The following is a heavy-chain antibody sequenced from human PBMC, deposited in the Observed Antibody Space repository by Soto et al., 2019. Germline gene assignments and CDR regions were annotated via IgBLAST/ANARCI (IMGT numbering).Heavy chain of an antibody. CDR3: ARGDREDIAVVVGARPGEYGVDV. D-gene: IGHD2-15*01. J-gene: IGHJ6*02. V-gene: IGHV3-30-3*01. Sequence: QVHLVESGGGVVQPGRSLRLSCAASGFTFRIYAMHWVRQAPGKGLECVAVISYDGSNKFYRDSVKGRFTISRDNSKNTLYLQINSLRYEDTAVYYCARGDREDIAVVVGARPGEYGVDVCGQGTTVTVSS. CDR1: GFTFRIYA. CDR2: ISYDGSNK.